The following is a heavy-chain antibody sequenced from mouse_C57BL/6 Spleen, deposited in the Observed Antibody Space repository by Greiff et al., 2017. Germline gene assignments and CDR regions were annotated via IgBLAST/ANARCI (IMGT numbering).Heavy chain of an antibody. V-gene: IGHV14-4*01. CDR3: TTLITTVVAGVDY. CDR1: GFNIKDDY. D-gene: IGHD1-1*01. Sequence: EVQLQQSGAELVRPGASVTLSCTASGFNIKDDYMHWVKQRPEQGLEWIGWIDPENGDTESASKFQGKATITADTSSNTAYLQLSSLTSEDTAVXYCTTLITTVVAGVDYWGQGTTLTVSA. CDR2: IDPENGDT. J-gene: IGHJ2*01.